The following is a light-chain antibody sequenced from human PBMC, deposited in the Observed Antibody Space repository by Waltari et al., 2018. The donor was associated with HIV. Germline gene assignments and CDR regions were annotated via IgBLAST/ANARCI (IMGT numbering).Light chain of an antibody. V-gene: IGLV2-23*02. CDR3: CSYAGSSTFV. J-gene: IGLJ3*02. Sequence: QSALTQPASVSGSPGQSITISCTGTSSDVCGYNYVSWYQQHPGKAPKVRIYDVSKRPSGVSNRFSGSKSGNTASLTISGLQAEDEADYYCCSYAGSSTFVFGGGTRLTVL. CDR2: DVS. CDR1: SSDVCGYNY.